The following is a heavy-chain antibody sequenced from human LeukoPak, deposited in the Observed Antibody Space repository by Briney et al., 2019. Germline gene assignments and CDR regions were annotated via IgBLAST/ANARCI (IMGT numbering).Heavy chain of an antibody. CDR1: GGSFSGYY. D-gene: IGHD6-19*01. CDR2: INHSGST. CDR3: VRLLIRRNDSSGWFDY. Sequence: SETLSLTCAVYGGSFSGYYWSWIRQPPGKGLEWIGEINHSGSTNYNPSLKSRVTISVDTSKNQFSLKLSSVTAADTAVYYCVRLLIRRNDSSGWFDYWGQGTLVTVSS. V-gene: IGHV4-34*01. J-gene: IGHJ4*02.